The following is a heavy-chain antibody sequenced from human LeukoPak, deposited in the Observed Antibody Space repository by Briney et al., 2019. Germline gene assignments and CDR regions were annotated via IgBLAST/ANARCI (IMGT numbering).Heavy chain of an antibody. D-gene: IGHD5-24*01. Sequence: GGSLRLSCAASGFIFGDYAMNWVRQAPGKGLEWVSHISGGGDRTYFADSVKGRFTMSRDNSKKTLYLQMNSLRAEDTAVYYCAKDSVARNGVYDAFDIWGQGTVVSVSS. J-gene: IGHJ3*02. V-gene: IGHV3-23*01. CDR3: AKDSVARNGVYDAFDI. CDR1: GFIFGDYA. CDR2: ISGGGDRT.